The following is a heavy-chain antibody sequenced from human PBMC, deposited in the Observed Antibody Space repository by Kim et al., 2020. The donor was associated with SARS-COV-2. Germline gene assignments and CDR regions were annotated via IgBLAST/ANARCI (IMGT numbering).Heavy chain of an antibody. D-gene: IGHD2-2*01. CDR1: GFTFNTYW. V-gene: IGHV3-7*04. CDR3: ARGYQLLMRYYYFYYMDV. J-gene: IGHJ6*03. CDR2: IKHDGSEK. Sequence: GGSLRLTCDASGFTFNTYWMNWVRQAPGKGLEWVANIKHDGSEKYYVDSVEGRFTISRDNADNSVSLQMNSLRAEDTAVYYCARGYQLLMRYYYFYYMDVWGKGTAVTVS.